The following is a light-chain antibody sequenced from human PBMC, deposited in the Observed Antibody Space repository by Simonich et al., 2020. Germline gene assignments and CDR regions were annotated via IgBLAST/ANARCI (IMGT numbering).Light chain of an antibody. J-gene: IGKJ1*01. CDR1: QSVLYSSNNKNY. Sequence: DIVMTQSPDSLAVSLGERATINCKSSQSVLYSSNNKNYLAWYQQKPGQPPKLLIYWASTRESGVPDRFSGSGSGTDFTLTNSSLQAEDVAVYYGQQYYSTPWKFGKGTKVEIK. V-gene: IGKV4-1*01. CDR3: QQYYSTPWK. CDR2: WAS.